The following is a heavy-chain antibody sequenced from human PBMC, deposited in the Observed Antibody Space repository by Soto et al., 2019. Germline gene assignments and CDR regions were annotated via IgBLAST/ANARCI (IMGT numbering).Heavy chain of an antibody. CDR3: ARRDCGGDCYAWYY. D-gene: IGHD2-21*02. J-gene: IGHJ4*02. CDR1: DDSVSISSYY. CDR2: IYYSGSP. Sequence: PSETLSLTCTVSDDSVSISSYYWGWIRQPPGKGLEWIGDIYYSGSPSYNPSLKSRVTISLDTSRNQVSLKLNSVTAADTAVYYCARRDCGGDCYAWYYWGQGTLVTVSS. V-gene: IGHV4-39*01.